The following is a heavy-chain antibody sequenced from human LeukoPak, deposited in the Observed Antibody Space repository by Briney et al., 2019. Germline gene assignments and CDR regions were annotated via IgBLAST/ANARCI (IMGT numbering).Heavy chain of an antibody. CDR1: GGSISSYY. J-gene: IGHJ4*02. CDR3: ARLYYYDSSGYSFFDY. CDR2: IYYSGST. Sequence: PSETLSLTCTVSGGSISSYYWSLIRQPPGKGLEWIGYIYYSGSTNYNPSLKSRVTISVDTSKNQFSLKLSSVTAADTAVYYCARLYYYDSSGYSFFDYWGQGTLVTVSS. D-gene: IGHD3-22*01. V-gene: IGHV4-59*08.